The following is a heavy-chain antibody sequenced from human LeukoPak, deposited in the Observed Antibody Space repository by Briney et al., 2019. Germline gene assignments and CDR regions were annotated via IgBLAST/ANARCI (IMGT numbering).Heavy chain of an antibody. V-gene: IGHV3-11*04. D-gene: IGHD6-13*01. CDR2: ISLSGGTI. Sequence: GGSLRLSCAASGFNIDDYYMSWIRQAPGKGLEWVSHISLSGGTIHYADSVRGRFTVSRDNAKNSLYLQMNSLRAEDTAVYYCARQKKLGITTAGVDYWGQGTLVTVSS. J-gene: IGHJ4*02. CDR1: GFNIDDYY. CDR3: ARQKKLGITTAGVDY.